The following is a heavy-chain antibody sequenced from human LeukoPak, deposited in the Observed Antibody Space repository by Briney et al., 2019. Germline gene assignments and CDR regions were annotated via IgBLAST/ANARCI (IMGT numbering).Heavy chain of an antibody. J-gene: IGHJ6*02. Sequence: ASVKVSCKVSGYTLTELSMHWVRQAPGKGLEWMGGFDPEDGETIYAQKFQGRVTMTEDTSTDTAYMELSSLRPEDTAVYYCATGYLPYYDFWSGYRPYYYYYGMDVWGQGTTVTDSS. V-gene: IGHV1-24*01. D-gene: IGHD3-3*01. CDR3: ATGYLPYYDFWSGYRPYYYYYGMDV. CDR1: GYTLTELS. CDR2: FDPEDGET.